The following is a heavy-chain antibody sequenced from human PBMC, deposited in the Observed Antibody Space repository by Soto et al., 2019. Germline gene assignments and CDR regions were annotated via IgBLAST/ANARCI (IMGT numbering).Heavy chain of an antibody. CDR1: GGSINSYC. CDR3: ARHRRTTVAKFYFDN. Sequence: QVQLQESGPGLVKPSETLSLTCTVSGGSINSYCWSWIRQPPGKGLEWIAYTFDSGNANYNPSLNSRVTITVDTPKNQFSLKPTSVTAADTALYYCARHRRTTVAKFYFDNWGQGALVTVSS. V-gene: IGHV4-59*08. J-gene: IGHJ4*02. CDR2: TFDSGNA. D-gene: IGHD4-4*01.